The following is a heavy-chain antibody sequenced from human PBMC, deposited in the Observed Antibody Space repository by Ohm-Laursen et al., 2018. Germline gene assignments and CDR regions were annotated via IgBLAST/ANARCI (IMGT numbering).Heavy chain of an antibody. D-gene: IGHD3-3*01. CDR3: ARNDFWSGPYYIY. CDR2: ISGSGGST. CDR1: GFTFSSYA. V-gene: IGHV3-23*01. Sequence: SLRLSCSASGFTFSSYAMSWVRQAPGKGLEWVSAISGSGGSTYYADSVKGRFTISRDNSRNTLYLQMNSLRAEDTAVYYCARNDFWSGPYYIYWGQGTLVTVSS. J-gene: IGHJ4*02.